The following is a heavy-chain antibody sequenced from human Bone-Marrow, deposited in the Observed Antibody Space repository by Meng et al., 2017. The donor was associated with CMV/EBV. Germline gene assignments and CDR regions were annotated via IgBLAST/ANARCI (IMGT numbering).Heavy chain of an antibody. CDR1: GYTFTGYY. CDR3: ARGGLETTVTSYYYGMDV. CDR2: INPNSGGT. D-gene: IGHD4-17*01. J-gene: IGHJ6*02. Sequence: ASVKVSCKASGYTFTGYYMHWVRQAPGQGLEWMGWINPNSGGTNYAQKFQGRVTMTRDTSISTAYMELSRLRSDDTAVYYCARGGLETTVTSYYYGMDVWGQGTTVTVSS. V-gene: IGHV1-2*02.